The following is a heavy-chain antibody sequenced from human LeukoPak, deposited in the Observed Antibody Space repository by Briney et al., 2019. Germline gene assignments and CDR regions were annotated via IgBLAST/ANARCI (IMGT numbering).Heavy chain of an antibody. D-gene: IGHD2-15*01. Sequence: GGSLRLSCAASGFTFSNAWMSWVRQAPGKGLEWVGHIKSKTDGGTTDYAAPVKGRFTISRDDSKSTLYLQMNSLKTEDTAVYYCITEFGKAATTSKDYWGQGTLVTVSS. CDR3: ITEFGKAATTSKDY. J-gene: IGHJ4*02. CDR2: IKSKTDGGTT. CDR1: GFTFSNAW. V-gene: IGHV3-15*01.